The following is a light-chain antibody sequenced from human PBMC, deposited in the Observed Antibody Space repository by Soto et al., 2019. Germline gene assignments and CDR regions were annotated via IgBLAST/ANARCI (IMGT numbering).Light chain of an antibody. J-gene: IGLJ1*01. CDR1: SSNIGSND. V-gene: IGLV1-51*02. CDR3: GTLDSSLIAL. Sequence: QSVLTQPPSVSAAPGQKVTISCSGNSSNIGSNDVSWYQQLPGKATKLLIYENSQRPSGIPDRFSGSKSGTSATLGITGLQTGDEADYYCGTLDSSLIALFGTGTKLTVL. CDR2: ENS.